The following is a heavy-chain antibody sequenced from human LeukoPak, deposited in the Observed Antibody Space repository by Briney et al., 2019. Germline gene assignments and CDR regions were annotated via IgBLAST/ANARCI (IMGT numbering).Heavy chain of an antibody. Sequence: GSLRLSCAASGFTFSSYAMSWVRQAPGKGLEWVSAISGSGGSTYYADSVKGRFTISRDNSKNTLYLQMNSLRAEDTAVYYCAKSRTRWDYGDYVIYFDYWGQGTLVTVSS. CDR2: ISGSGGST. J-gene: IGHJ4*02. CDR1: GFTFSSYA. CDR3: AKSRTRWDYGDYVIYFDY. V-gene: IGHV3-23*01. D-gene: IGHD4-17*01.